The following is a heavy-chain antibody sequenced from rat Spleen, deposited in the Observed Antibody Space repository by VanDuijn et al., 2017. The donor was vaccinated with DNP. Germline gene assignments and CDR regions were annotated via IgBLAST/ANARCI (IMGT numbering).Heavy chain of an antibody. V-gene: IGHV3-1*01. CDR3: ARGNDGYYPNWYFDF. J-gene: IGHJ1*01. D-gene: IGHD1-12*03. CDR1: GYSITSNY. Sequence: VQLKESGPGLVKPSQSLSLTCSVTGYSITSNYWGWIRKFPGDKMEWIGHISYSGSTGYNPSLKSRISISRDTSKNQFFLHLNSVTTEDTATYYCARGNDGYYPNWYFDFWGPGTMVTVSS. CDR2: ISYSGST.